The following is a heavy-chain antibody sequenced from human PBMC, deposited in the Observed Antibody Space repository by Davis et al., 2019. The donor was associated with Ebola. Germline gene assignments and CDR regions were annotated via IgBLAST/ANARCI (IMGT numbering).Heavy chain of an antibody. V-gene: IGHV4-30-2*01. J-gene: IGHJ5*02. CDR3: ARGKPFGSSFWFDP. CDR2: TYHSGST. D-gene: IGHD6-13*01. Sequence: MPSETLSLTCAVSGGSISSGGYSWSWIRQPPGKGLEWIGYTYHSGSTYYNPSLKSRVTISVDRSKNQFSLKLSSVTAAATAVYYCARGKPFGSSFWFDPWGQGTLVTVSS. CDR1: GGSISSGGYS.